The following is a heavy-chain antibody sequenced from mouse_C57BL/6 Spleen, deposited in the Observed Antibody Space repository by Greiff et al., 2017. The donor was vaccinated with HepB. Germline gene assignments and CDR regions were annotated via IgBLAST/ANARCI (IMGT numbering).Heavy chain of an antibody. V-gene: IGHV1-53*01. CDR1: GYTFTSYW. CDR2: INPSNGGT. D-gene: IGHD1-1*01. CDR3: ARGYYYGSSPDY. Sequence: QVHVKQPGTELVKPGASVKLSCKASGYTFTSYWMHWVKQRPGQGLEWIGNINPSNGGTNYNEKFKSKATLTVDKSSSTAYMQLSSLTSEDSAVYYCARGYYYGSSPDYWGQGTTLTVSS. J-gene: IGHJ2*01.